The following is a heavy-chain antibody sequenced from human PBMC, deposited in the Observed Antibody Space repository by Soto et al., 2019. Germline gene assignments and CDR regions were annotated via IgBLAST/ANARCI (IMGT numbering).Heavy chain of an antibody. CDR3: AAVSPGYSGYAARGAFDI. J-gene: IGHJ3*02. CDR1: GFTFTSSA. V-gene: IGHV1-58*02. Sequence: SVKVSCKASGFTFTSSAMQWVRQARGQRLEWIGWIVVGSGNTNYAQKFQERVTITRDMSTSTAYMELSSLRSEDTAVYYCAAVSPGYSGYAARGAFDIWGQGTMVTVSS. D-gene: IGHD5-12*01. CDR2: IVVGSGNT.